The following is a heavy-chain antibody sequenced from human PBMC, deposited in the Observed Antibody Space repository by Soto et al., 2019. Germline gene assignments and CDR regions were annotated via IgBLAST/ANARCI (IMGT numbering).Heavy chain of an antibody. D-gene: IGHD1-26*01. CDR3: AGHSRRYSGSYFDY. V-gene: IGHV4-59*08. CDR1: GGSISSYY. J-gene: IGHJ4*02. Sequence: SETLSLTCTVSGGSISSYYWSWIRQPPGKGLEWIGYIYYSGSTNYNPSLKSRVTISVDTTKNQFSLKLSSETAADTAVYYCAGHSRRYSGSYFDYWGQGTLVTVSS. CDR2: IYYSGST.